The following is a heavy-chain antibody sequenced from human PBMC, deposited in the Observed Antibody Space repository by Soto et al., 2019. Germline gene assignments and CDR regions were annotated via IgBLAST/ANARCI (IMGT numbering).Heavy chain of an antibody. CDR1: GYTFTSYD. CDR2: MNPNSGNT. V-gene: IGHV1-8*01. CDR3: ARGSSAHDAFDI. D-gene: IGHD6-19*01. J-gene: IGHJ3*02. Sequence: ASVKVSCKASGYTFTSYDINWVRQATGQGLEWMGWMNPNSGNTGYAQKFQGRVTMTRNTSISTAYVELSSLRSEDTAVYYCARGSSAHDAFDIWGQGTMVTVSS.